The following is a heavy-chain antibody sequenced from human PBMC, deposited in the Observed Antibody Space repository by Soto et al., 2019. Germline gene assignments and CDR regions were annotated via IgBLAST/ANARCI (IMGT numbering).Heavy chain of an antibody. CDR1: VGSFSGYY. J-gene: IGHJ3*02. CDR2: INHSGST. D-gene: IGHD6-13*01. CDR3: ARELGYSSTTAFDI. Sequence: SETLSLTCAVYVGSFSGYYWSWIRQPPGKGLEWIGEINHSGSTNHNPSLKSRVTISVDTSKNQFSLKLSSVTAADTAVYYCARELGYSSTTAFDIWGQGTMVTVSS. V-gene: IGHV4-34*01.